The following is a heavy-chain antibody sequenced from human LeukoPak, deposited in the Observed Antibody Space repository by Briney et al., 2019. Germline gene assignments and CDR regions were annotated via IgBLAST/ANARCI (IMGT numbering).Heavy chain of an antibody. CDR2: INPSNGDT. Sequence: ASVKVSCKASGYTFTASYMQWARQAPGQGLEWMGRINPSNGDTEYEQKFQGRVTITRDTSISTVYMELSRLTSDDTAVYYCARSWYGMDVWGQGTTVTVSS. CDR3: ARSWYGMDV. J-gene: IGHJ6*02. CDR1: GYTFTASY. V-gene: IGHV1-2*06. D-gene: IGHD1-14*01.